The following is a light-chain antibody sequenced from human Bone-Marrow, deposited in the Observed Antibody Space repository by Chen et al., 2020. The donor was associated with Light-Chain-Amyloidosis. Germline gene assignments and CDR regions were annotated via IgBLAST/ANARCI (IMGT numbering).Light chain of an antibody. J-gene: IGKJ1*01. Sequence: DIQMTQFPSTLSASVGDRVTSTCRASQSISSWLAWYQQKPGKAPKLLIYKASSLESGVPSRFSGSGSGTEFPLTISSLQPDDFATYYCQQYNSYPWTFGQGTKVEIK. V-gene: IGKV1-5*03. CDR3: QQYNSYPWT. CDR1: QSISSW. CDR2: KAS.